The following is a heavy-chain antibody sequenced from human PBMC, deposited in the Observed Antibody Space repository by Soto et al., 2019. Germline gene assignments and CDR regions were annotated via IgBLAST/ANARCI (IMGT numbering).Heavy chain of an antibody. D-gene: IGHD3-22*01. Sequence: SVSNAWMNWVRQAPGNGLEWVGRIKSKTDGGTTDYAAPVKGRFTISRDDSKNTLYLQMNSLKTEDTAVYYCTTDPVTMIVVVPSSGWGQGTLVTVSS. J-gene: IGHJ4*02. CDR3: TTDPVTMIVVVPSSG. CDR2: IKSKTDGGTT. CDR1: SVSNAW. V-gene: IGHV3-15*07.